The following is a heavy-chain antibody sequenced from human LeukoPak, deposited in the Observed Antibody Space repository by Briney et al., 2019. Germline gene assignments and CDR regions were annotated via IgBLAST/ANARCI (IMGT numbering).Heavy chain of an antibody. D-gene: IGHD4-17*01. CDR2: INPNSGGT. CDR3: AGNYGDYAGDAFDI. CDR1: GYTFTGYY. V-gene: IGHV1-2*02. J-gene: IGHJ3*02. Sequence: ASVKVSCKASGYTFTGYYMHWVRQAPGQGLEWMGWINPNSGGTNYAQKFQGRVTMTRDTSISTAYMELSRLRSDDTAVYYCAGNYGDYAGDAFDIWGQGTMVTVSS.